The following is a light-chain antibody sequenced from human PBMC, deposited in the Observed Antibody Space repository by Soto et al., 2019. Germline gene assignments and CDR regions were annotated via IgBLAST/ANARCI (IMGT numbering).Light chain of an antibody. Sequence: DIVLTQTPLSSPVTLGQPASISCRSSHSLLHSDGETDLSWLHHRPGQPPRLLIYKISNRFSGVPDRFSGREAGTDFTRNISRVEADEVGIYYCMQATEYPPYTFGQGTKLEIK. CDR3: MQATEYPPYT. CDR1: HSLLHSDGETD. J-gene: IGKJ2*01. CDR2: KIS. V-gene: IGKV2-24*01.